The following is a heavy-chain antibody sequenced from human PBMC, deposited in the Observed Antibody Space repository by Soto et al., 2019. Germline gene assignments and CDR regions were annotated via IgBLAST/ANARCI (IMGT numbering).Heavy chain of an antibody. V-gene: IGHV2-5*02. CDR2: IYWDDDK. J-gene: IGHJ4*02. CDR1: GFSLSTFGVS. Sequence: QITLKESGPTLVRPTQTLTLTCTFSGFSLSTFGVSMGWIRQPPGKALDWLAGIYWDDDKRYSPSLRTRLTITKDTSKNQVVLTMTNMDPVDTATYYCARRPRSDSFDSWGQGTLVTVSS. D-gene: IGHD3-10*01. CDR3: ARRPRSDSFDS.